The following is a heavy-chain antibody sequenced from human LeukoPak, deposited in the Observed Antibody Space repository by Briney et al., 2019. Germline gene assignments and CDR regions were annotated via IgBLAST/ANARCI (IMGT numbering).Heavy chain of an antibody. D-gene: IGHD4-11*01. CDR1: GFTFSSYG. CDR3: ARPYSDY. CDR2: MSNDGSTE. Sequence: GGSLRLSCAASGFTFSSYGMHWVRQAPGKGLEWVAVMSNDGSTEYYVDSVKGRFTISRDNSKNTLYLQKNSLRAEDTAVYYCARPYSDYWGQGTLVTVSS. J-gene: IGHJ4*02. V-gene: IGHV3-30*03.